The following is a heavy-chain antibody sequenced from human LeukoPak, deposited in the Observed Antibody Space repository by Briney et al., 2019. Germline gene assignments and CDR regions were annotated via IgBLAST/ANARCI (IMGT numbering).Heavy chain of an antibody. J-gene: IGHJ4*02. CDR3: ANTEQWLPPPPHFDY. V-gene: IGHV3-48*01. CDR2: ISSSSAAI. CDR1: GFTFSSYN. D-gene: IGHD6-19*01. Sequence: GGSLRLSCSASGFTFSSYNMNWVRQAPGKGLEWVSYISSSSAAIYYADSVKGRFTISRDNSKNTLYLQMNSLRAEDTAVYYCANTEQWLPPPPHFDYWGQGTLITVSS.